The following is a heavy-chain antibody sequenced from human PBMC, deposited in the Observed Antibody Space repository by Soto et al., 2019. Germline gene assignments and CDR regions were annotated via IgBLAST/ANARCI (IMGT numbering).Heavy chain of an antibody. J-gene: IGHJ6*02. CDR1: GGTFSSYA. CDR3: AGGVVVEVPAAGPRTDYSYGMDV. CDR2: IIPIFGTA. V-gene: IGHV1-69*01. D-gene: IGHD2-2*01. Sequence: QVQLVQSGAEVKKPGSSVKVSCKASGGTFSSYAISWVRQAPGQGLEWMGGIIPIFGTANYAQKFQGRVTITGDESTATANMGLSSLRSENTAVNYGAGGVVVEVPAAGPRTDYSYGMDVWAKGPRSPSP.